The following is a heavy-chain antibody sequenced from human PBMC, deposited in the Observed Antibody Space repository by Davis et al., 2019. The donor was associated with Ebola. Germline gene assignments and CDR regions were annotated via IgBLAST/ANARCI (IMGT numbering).Heavy chain of an antibody. Sequence: SVMVSCKASAGTFVSYAISWLRQPAGHGLEWMGGIIPIFGTTNYAQKFQGSITITADESTSTAYMELSSLRSEDTAVYYCSRAGVVGIAKRPYYYYGMDVWGQGTTVTVSS. CDR2: IIPIFGTT. V-gene: IGHV1-69*13. D-gene: IGHD2-21*01. CDR3: SRAGVVGIAKRPYYYYGMDV. CDR1: AGTFVSYA. J-gene: IGHJ6*02.